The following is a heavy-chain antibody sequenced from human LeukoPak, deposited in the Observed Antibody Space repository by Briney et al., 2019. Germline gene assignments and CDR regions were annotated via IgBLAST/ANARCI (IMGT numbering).Heavy chain of an antibody. D-gene: IGHD3-3*01. J-gene: IGHJ3*02. CDR1: GFTFSSYA. CDR3: AKDSGAYDFWSGYYIHDAFDI. CDR2: ISGSGGST. Sequence: QPGGSLRLSCAASGFTFSSYAMSWVRQAPGKGLEWVSAISGSGGSTYYADSVKGRFTISRDNSKNTLYLQMNSRRAEDTAVYYCAKDSGAYDFWSGYYIHDAFDIWGQGTMVTVSS. V-gene: IGHV3-23*01.